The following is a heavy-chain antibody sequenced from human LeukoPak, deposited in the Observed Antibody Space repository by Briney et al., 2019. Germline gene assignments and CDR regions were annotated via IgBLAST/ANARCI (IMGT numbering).Heavy chain of an antibody. CDR1: GGSISSYY. J-gene: IGHJ5*02. Sequence: PSETLSLTCTVSGGSISSYYWSWIRQPAGKGLEWIGRIYTSGSTNYNPSLKSRVTMSVDTSKNQFSLKLSSVTAADTAVYYCARDSSVTRCYWFDPWGQGTLVTVSS. CDR2: IYTSGST. D-gene: IGHD4-17*01. V-gene: IGHV4-4*07. CDR3: ARDSSVTRCYWFDP.